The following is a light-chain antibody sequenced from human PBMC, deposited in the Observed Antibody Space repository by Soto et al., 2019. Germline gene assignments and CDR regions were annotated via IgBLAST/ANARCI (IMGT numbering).Light chain of an antibody. V-gene: IGKV1-27*01. CDR2: TAS. CDR1: QGISNY. Sequence: DIQMTQSPSSLSASVGDRVTISCRASQGISNYLAWYQQKPGKVPKLLIYTASTLQPGAPSRFSGSGSGTDFTLTISSLQPEDVATYYCQENNGALNFTFGPGTKVDIK. J-gene: IGKJ3*01. CDR3: QENNGALNFT.